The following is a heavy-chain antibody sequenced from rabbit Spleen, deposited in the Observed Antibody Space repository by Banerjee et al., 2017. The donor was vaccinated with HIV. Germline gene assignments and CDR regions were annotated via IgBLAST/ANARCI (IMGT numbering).Heavy chain of an antibody. CDR2: IDVAKYGTT. Sequence: QSLEESGGDLVKPGASLTLTCKASGLDLSGRYWICWVRQAPGKGLEWIACIDVAKYGTTYYTSWAKGRFTISKTSSTTVTLHMTSLTVADTATYFCARDAAGREDFNLWGPGTLVTVS. J-gene: IGHJ4*01. D-gene: IGHD4-2*01. V-gene: IGHV1S40*01. CDR3: ARDAAGREDFNL. CDR1: GLDLSGRYW.